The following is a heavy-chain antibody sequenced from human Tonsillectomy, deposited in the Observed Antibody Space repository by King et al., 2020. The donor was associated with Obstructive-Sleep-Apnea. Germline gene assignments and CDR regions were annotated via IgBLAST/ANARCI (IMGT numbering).Heavy chain of an antibody. D-gene: IGHD3-22*01. Sequence: VQLVESGGGLVQPGGSLRLSCAASGFTFSSYAMSWVRQAPGKGLEWFSGISGSGGSTYYADSGKGRFTISRDNSKNTLYLQMNSLRSEDTAVYYCASFAQWLSAQVDYWGQGTLVTVSS. CDR1: GFTFSSYA. CDR2: ISGSGGST. J-gene: IGHJ4*02. V-gene: IGHV3-23*04. CDR3: ASFAQWLSAQVDY.